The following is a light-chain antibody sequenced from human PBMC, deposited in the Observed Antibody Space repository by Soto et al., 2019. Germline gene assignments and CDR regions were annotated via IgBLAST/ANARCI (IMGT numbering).Light chain of an antibody. CDR1: QSLLHSNGYNY. CDR3: MQALQTDWT. Sequence: DIVMTQSPLSLPVTPGEPASISCRSSQSLLHSNGYNYLDWYLQKPGQSPQLLSYLGSNRASGVPERFSGSGSGTDFTLKISRVEAEDVGVYYCMQALQTDWTFGQGTKVEIK. J-gene: IGKJ1*01. V-gene: IGKV2-28*01. CDR2: LGS.